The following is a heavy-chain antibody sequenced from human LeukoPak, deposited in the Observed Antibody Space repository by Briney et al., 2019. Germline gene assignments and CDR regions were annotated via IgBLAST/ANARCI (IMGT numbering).Heavy chain of an antibody. V-gene: IGHV4-59*11. CDR3: ARVAYYYYYLDV. CDR1: GGSISSHY. CDR2: IYYSGST. J-gene: IGHJ6*03. Sequence: SETLSLTCTVSGGSISSHYWSWIRQPPGKGLEWIGYIYYSGSTNYNPSLKSRVTISVDTSKTQFSPKLSSVTAADTGVYYCARVAYYYYYLDVWGKGTTVTVSS.